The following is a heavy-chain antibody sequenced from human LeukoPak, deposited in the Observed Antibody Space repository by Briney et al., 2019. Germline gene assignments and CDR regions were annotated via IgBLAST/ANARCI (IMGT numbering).Heavy chain of an antibody. D-gene: IGHD3-22*01. Sequence: GGSLRFSCAASGFTFSSYAKHWVRQAPGKGLEWVAVISYDGSNKYYADSVKGRFTISRDNSKNTLYLQMNSLRAEDTAVYYCAKVKIVVVISDAFDIWGQGTMVTVSS. CDR3: AKVKIVVVISDAFDI. CDR2: ISYDGSNK. CDR1: GFTFSSYA. J-gene: IGHJ3*02. V-gene: IGHV3-30-3*01.